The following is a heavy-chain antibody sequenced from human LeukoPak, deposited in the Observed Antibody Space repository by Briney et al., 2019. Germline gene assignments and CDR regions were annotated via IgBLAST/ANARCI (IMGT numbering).Heavy chain of an antibody. Sequence: GGSLRLSCAVSGFTFSSYGMHWVRQAPGKGLEWVAVISYDGSDKYYADSVKGRFTISRDNSKNTLYLQMNSLRAEDTAVYYCARDKTPSDSSGWDYWGQGTLVTVSS. CDR1: GFTFSSYG. V-gene: IGHV3-30*03. J-gene: IGHJ4*02. D-gene: IGHD6-19*01. CDR2: ISYDGSDK. CDR3: ARDKTPSDSSGWDY.